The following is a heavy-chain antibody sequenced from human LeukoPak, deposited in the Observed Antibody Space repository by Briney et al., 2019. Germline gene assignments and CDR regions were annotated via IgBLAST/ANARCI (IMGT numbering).Heavy chain of an antibody. CDR3: AREDSSGYYYGMDV. V-gene: IGHV1-69*13. CDR1: GGTFSSYA. J-gene: IGHJ6*02. D-gene: IGHD3-22*01. CDR2: IIPIFGTA. Sequence: ASVKVSCKASGGTFSSYAISWVRQVPGQGLEWMGGIIPIFGTANYAQKFQGRVTITADESTSTAYMELSSLRSEDTAVYYCAREDSSGYYYGMDVWGQGTTVTVSS.